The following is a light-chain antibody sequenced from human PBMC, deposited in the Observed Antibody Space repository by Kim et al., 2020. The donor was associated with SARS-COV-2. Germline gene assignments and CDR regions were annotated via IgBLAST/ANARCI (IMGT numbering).Light chain of an antibody. CDR3: QQTSGTPYS. Sequence: DIQLTQSPSSLSASIGDRITITCRTSQNIGTSLNWYHQKPGRVPRLLIYDASRLQSGVPSRFSGSGSGTDFTLTITSLQPEDFAIYYCQQTSGTPYSFSQGTKLEI. CDR2: DAS. CDR1: QNIGTS. J-gene: IGKJ2*03. V-gene: IGKV1-39*01.